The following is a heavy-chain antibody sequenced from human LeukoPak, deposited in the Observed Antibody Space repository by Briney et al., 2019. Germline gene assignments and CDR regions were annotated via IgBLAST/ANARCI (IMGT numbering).Heavy chain of an antibody. CDR2: IYYSGST. D-gene: IGHD3-9*01. CDR3: ARHHPGLTGYFHFDY. V-gene: IGHV4-39*01. J-gene: IGHJ4*02. CDR1: GGSISSSSYY. Sequence: SETLSLTCTVSGGSISSSSYYWGWIRPPPGKGLMGIGSIYYSGSTYSTPSLKSRVTISVDTSKNQFYLKLISVTATDMSLHYRARHHPGLTGYFHFDYWGQGTLVTVSS.